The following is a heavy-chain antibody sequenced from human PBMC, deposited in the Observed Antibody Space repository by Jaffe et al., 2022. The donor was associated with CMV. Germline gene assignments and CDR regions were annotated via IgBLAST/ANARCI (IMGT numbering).Heavy chain of an antibody. CDR3: ARTSGGGYDYVWGSFYFDY. V-gene: IGHV3-48*03. J-gene: IGHJ4*02. CDR2: ISSSGSTI. D-gene: IGHD3-16*01. Sequence: EVQLVESGGGLVQPGGSLRLSCAASGFTFSSYEMNWVRQAPGKGLEWVSYISSSGSTIYYADSVKGRFTISRDNAKNSLYLQMNSLRAEDTAVYYCARTSGGGYDYVWGSFYFDYWGQGTLVTVSS. CDR1: GFTFSSYE.